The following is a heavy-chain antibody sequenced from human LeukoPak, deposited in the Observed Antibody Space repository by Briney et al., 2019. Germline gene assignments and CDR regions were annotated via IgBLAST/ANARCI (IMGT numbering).Heavy chain of an antibody. CDR3: ARTTEAHSWRTRYYDYYMDV. D-gene: IGHD6-13*01. Sequence: SETLSLTCTVSGGSISSGSYYWGWIRQPPGKGLEWIGSFYYSGSTYYNPSLKGRVTISVDTSKNQFSLKLSSVTAADTAVYYCARTTEAHSWRTRYYDYYMDVWGKGTTVTVSS. CDR2: FYYSGST. J-gene: IGHJ6*03. V-gene: IGHV4-39*07. CDR1: GGSISSGSYY.